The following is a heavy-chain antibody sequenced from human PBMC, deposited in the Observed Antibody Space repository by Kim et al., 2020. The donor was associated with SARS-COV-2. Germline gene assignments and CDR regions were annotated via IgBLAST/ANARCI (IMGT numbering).Heavy chain of an antibody. CDR1: GGSVSSGSYH. J-gene: IGHJ4*02. CDR2: IYESGSS. CDR3: ARDPYCSDGICYSYFDY. V-gene: IGHV4-61*01. D-gene: IGHD2-8*01. Sequence: SETLSLTCTVCGGSVSSGSYHWSWIRQPPGKGLEWIGCIYESGSSSYNPSLKSRVTISVDTSKNQYSLRLSSVTAADTAVYYCARDPYCSDGICYSYFDYWGQGTLVTVSS.